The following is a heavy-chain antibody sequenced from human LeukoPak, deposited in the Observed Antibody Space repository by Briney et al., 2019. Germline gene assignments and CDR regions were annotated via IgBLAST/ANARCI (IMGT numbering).Heavy chain of an antibody. CDR2: IKQDGSEK. CDR3: AREQEGSSWDFDY. V-gene: IGHV3-7*01. J-gene: IGHJ4*02. D-gene: IGHD6-13*01. CDR1: GFTFSSYG. Sequence: PGGSLRLSCAASGFTFSSYGMHWVRQAPGKGLEWVANIKQDGSEKYYVDSVKGRFTISRDNAKNSLYLQMNSLRAEDTAVYYCAREQEGSSWDFDYWGQGTLVTVSS.